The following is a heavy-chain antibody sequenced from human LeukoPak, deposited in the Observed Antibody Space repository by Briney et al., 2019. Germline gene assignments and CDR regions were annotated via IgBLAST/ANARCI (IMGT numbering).Heavy chain of an antibody. Sequence: GGSLRLSCAASGFTFSSYSMNWVRQAPGKGLEWVSSISSSSSYIYYADSVKGRFTISRDNAKNSLYLQMNSLRAEDTAVYYCARVTPTNYYDSSGSPRWGQGTLVTVPS. CDR3: ARVTPTNYYDSSGSPR. J-gene: IGHJ4*02. D-gene: IGHD3-22*01. CDR1: GFTFSSYS. V-gene: IGHV3-21*01. CDR2: ISSSSSYI.